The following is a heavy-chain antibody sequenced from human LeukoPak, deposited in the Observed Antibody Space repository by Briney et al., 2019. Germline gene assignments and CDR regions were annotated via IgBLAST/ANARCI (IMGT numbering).Heavy chain of an antibody. Sequence: GESLKISCKGSGYSFTSYWIGWVRQMPGKGLEWMGIIYPGDSDTRYSPSFQCQVTISADKSISTAYLQWSSLKASDTAMYYCARPRGYSYGKYYFDYWGQGTLVTVSS. D-gene: IGHD5-18*01. CDR2: IYPGDSDT. J-gene: IGHJ4*02. V-gene: IGHV5-51*01. CDR1: GYSFTSYW. CDR3: ARPRGYSYGKYYFDY.